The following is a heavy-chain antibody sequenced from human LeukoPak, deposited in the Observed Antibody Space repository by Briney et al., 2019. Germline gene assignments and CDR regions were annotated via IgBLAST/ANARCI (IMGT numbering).Heavy chain of an antibody. CDR3: ARVAYGDRY. J-gene: IGHJ4*02. Sequence: GGSLRLSCAASGFTFSNYWMSWVRQAPGKGLEWVGNIQEDGSAQYYVDSVKGRFTISRDNAKNSLYLQMNSLRVDDTAVYYCARVAYGDRYWGQGTLVTASS. D-gene: IGHD4-17*01. V-gene: IGHV3-7*01. CDR1: GFTFSNYW. CDR2: IQEDGSAQ.